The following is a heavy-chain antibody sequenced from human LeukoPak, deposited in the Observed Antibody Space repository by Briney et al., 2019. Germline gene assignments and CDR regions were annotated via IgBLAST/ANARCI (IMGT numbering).Heavy chain of an antibody. V-gene: IGHV4-39*07. J-gene: IGHJ4*02. D-gene: IGHD3-22*01. CDR1: GGSISSSSYY. CDR3: AKPPSMIIVVPLDF. Sequence: SETLSLTCTVSGGSISSSSYYSGWLRQPPGKGLEWIVSIYYSGSTYSNPSLKTRFTISLDTSKNTFSLTLSPLTPADTAVYYCAKPPSMIIVVPLDFWGQETLVTVS. CDR2: IYYSGST.